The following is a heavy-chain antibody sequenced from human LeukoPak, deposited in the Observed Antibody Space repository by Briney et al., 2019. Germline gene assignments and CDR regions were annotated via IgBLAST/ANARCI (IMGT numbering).Heavy chain of an antibody. V-gene: IGHV1-69*06. D-gene: IGHD1-26*01. Sequence: ASVKVSCKVSGYTLTELSMHWVRQAPGQGLEWMGGIIPIFGTANYAQKFQGRVTITADKSTSTAYMELSSLRSEDTAVYYCASCPSREGQLDYWGQGTLVTVSS. J-gene: IGHJ4*02. CDR1: GYTLTELS. CDR3: ASCPSREGQLDY. CDR2: IIPIFGTA.